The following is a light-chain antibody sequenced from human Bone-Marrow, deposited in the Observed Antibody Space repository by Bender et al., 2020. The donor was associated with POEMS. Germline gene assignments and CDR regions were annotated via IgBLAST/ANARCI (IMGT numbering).Light chain of an antibody. Sequence: QSVLTQPPSASGTPGQRVTISCSGGSSNIGAHAVNWYQHLPGTAPKLLIYSSHRRPSEVPDRFSGSRSGTSASLAIRGLQSGDEADYYCAIWDDSLNGWVFGGGTKLTGL. V-gene: IGLV1-44*01. CDR3: AIWDDSLNGWV. CDR2: SSH. J-gene: IGLJ3*02. CDR1: SSNIGAHA.